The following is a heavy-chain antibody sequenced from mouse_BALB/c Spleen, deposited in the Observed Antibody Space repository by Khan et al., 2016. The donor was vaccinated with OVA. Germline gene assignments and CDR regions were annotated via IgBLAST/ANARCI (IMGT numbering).Heavy chain of an antibody. Sequence: EVELVESGGDLVKPGGSLKLSCAASGFTFSTYGMSLVRQTPDKRLEWVATISTGGHYTYYPDSVKGRFTISRDNAKNTLYLQMTSLKSEDTAMFYCARLAYYYDSEGFAYWGQGTLVTVSA. J-gene: IGHJ3*01. D-gene: IGHD1-1*01. CDR3: ARLAYYYDSEGFAY. V-gene: IGHV5-6*01. CDR1: GFTFSTYG. CDR2: ISTGGHYT.